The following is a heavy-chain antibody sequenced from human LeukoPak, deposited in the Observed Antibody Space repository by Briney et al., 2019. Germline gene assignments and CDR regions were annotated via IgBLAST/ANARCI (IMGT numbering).Heavy chain of an antibody. D-gene: IGHD3-22*01. CDR1: GFTFSTYS. J-gene: IGHJ4*02. Sequence: GGSLRLSCAASGFTFSTYSMNWVRQAPGKGLEWVSYISSSSSTIYYADSVKGRFTISRDNAKNSLYLQMNSLGAEDTAVYYCARGSTYYDSSGQVPFDYWGQGTLVTVSS. V-gene: IGHV3-48*01. CDR3: ARGSTYYDSSGQVPFDY. CDR2: ISSSSSTI.